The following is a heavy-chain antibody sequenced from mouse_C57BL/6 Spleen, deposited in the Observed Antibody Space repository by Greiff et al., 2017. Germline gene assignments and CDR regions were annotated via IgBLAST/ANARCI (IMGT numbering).Heavy chain of an antibody. CDR1: GFSLTSYA. V-gene: IGHV2-9-1*01. D-gene: IGHD1-1*01. Sequence: QVQLKESGPGLVAPSPSLSITCTVSGFSLTSYAISWVRQPPGKGLEWLGVIWTGGGTNYNSAHKSRLSISKDNSKSQGFLKMNSLQTDDTARYYCASNYGSSYEGFAYWGQGTLVTVSA. J-gene: IGHJ3*01. CDR2: IWTGGGT. CDR3: ASNYGSSYEGFAY.